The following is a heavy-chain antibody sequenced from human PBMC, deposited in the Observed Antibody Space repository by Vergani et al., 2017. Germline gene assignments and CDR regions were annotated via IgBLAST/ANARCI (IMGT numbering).Heavy chain of an antibody. Sequence: QVQLVESGGGVVQPGGSLRLSCAASGFTFSSYGMHWVRQAPGKGLEWVAFIRYDGSNKYYADSVKGRFTISRDNSKNTLYLQMNSLRAEDTAVYYCAKNGNRALFDYWGQGTLVTVSS. V-gene: IGHV3-30*02. J-gene: IGHJ4*02. CDR3: AKNGNRALFDY. CDR2: IRYDGSNK. CDR1: GFTFSSYG. D-gene: IGHD1-1*01.